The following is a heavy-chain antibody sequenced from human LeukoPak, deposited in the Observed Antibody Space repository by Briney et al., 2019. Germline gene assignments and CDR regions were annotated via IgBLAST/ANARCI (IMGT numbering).Heavy chain of an antibody. J-gene: IGHJ4*02. CDR1: GFSFSTYS. D-gene: IGHD3-10*01. CDR2: IGSSGSPT. V-gene: IGHV3-48*02. Sequence: GGSLRLSCVASGFSFSTYSMNWVRQAPGKGLEWLSYIGSSGSPTYYADSVKGRFTISRDNAENSLILQMNSLRDEDTAVYYCVRNGGSLDYWGQGTLVTVSS. CDR3: VRNGGSLDY.